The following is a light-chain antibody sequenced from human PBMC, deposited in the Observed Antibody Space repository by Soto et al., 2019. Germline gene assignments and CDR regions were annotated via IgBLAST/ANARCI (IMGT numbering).Light chain of an antibody. V-gene: IGLV2-8*01. CDR1: SSDVGNYNL. J-gene: IGLJ1*01. Sequence: QSALTQPASVSGSPGQSITISCTGTSSDVGNYNLVSWYQQHPGKAPKLIIYEVSQRPSGVPDRFSGSKSGNTASLTVSGLQTEDEADYYCSAYAGSNNFVFGSGTKVTVL. CDR3: SAYAGSNNFV. CDR2: EVS.